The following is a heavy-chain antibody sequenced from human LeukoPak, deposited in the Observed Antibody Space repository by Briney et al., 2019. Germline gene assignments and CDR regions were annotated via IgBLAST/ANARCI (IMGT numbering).Heavy chain of an antibody. CDR3: ARTLERSFDY. CDR1: GGSFSGYY. CDR2: INHSGST. J-gene: IGHJ4*02. Sequence: PSETLSLTCAVYGGSFSGYYWSWNRQPPGKGLEWIGEINHSGSTNYNPSLKNRVTISVDTSKNQFSLKLSSVSAADTAVYYCARTLERSFDYWGQGTLVTVSS. D-gene: IGHD1-1*01. V-gene: IGHV4-34*01.